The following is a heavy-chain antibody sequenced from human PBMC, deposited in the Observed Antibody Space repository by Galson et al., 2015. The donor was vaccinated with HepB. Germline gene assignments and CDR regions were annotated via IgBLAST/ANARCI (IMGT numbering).Heavy chain of an antibody. Sequence: SLRLSCAASGFTFSSYAMHWVRQAPGKGLEWVAVISYDGINKYYADSLKGRFTISRDNSKNTLYLQMNSLRGEDTAVYYCARDRSTTVYGMDVWGQGTTVTVSS. D-gene: IGHD4-17*01. CDR3: ARDRSTTVYGMDV. CDR2: ISYDGINK. J-gene: IGHJ6*02. V-gene: IGHV3-30*04. CDR1: GFTFSSYA.